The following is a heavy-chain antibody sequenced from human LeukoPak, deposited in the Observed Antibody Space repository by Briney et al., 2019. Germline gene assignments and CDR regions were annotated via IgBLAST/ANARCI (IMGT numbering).Heavy chain of an antibody. Sequence: ASVKVSCKASGYTFTSYYVHWVRQAPGQGLEWMGIINPSGGSTSYAQKFQGRVTMTRDMSTSTVYMELSSLRSEDTAVYYCARPQRPRTRITMVRGAAPDAFDIWGQGTMVTVSS. CDR3: ARPQRPRTRITMVRGAAPDAFDI. J-gene: IGHJ3*02. CDR1: GYTFTSYY. CDR2: INPSGGST. D-gene: IGHD3-10*01. V-gene: IGHV1-46*01.